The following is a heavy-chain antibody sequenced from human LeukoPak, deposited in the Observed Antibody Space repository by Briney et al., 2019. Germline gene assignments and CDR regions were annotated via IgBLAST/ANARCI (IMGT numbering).Heavy chain of an antibody. Sequence: GGSLRLSCAASGFTFSSYWMSWVRQAPGKGLEWVANIKQDGSEKYYVDSVKGRFTISRDNAKNSLHLQMNSLRAEDTALYYCAKTLTSGSYNHDAFDIWGQGTMVTVSS. CDR1: GFTFSSYW. J-gene: IGHJ3*02. D-gene: IGHD1-26*01. V-gene: IGHV3-7*03. CDR2: IKQDGSEK. CDR3: AKTLTSGSYNHDAFDI.